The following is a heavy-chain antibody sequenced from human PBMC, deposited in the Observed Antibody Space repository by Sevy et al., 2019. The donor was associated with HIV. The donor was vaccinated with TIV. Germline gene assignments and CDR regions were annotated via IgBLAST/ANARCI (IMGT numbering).Heavy chain of an antibody. D-gene: IGHD2-21*02. J-gene: IGHJ4*02. CDR1: GFTFSDYH. V-gene: IGHV3-11*01. Sequence: GGSLRLSCEASGFTFSDYHMTWIRRAPGKGLEWVACLSSRGSTEHYADSVKGRFTISRDNVKNSLYLQMDSLRGEDTALYYCAREADYYFDSWGQGSLVTVSS. CDR2: LSSRGSTE. CDR3: AREADYYFDS.